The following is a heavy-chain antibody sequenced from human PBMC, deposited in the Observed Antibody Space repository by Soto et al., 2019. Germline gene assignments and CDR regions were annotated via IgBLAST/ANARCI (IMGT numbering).Heavy chain of an antibody. V-gene: IGHV4-34*01. CDR2: INHSGST. J-gene: IGHJ4*02. D-gene: IGHD2-15*01. CDR1: GGSFSGYY. CDR3: ARGGPRLVVVVAAIASFDY. Sequence: SGTLSLTCAVYGGSFSGYYWSWIRQPPGKGLEWIGEINHSGSTNYNPSLKSRVTISVDTSKNQFSLKLSSVTAADTAVYYCARGGPRLVVVVAAIASFDYWGQGTLVTVSS.